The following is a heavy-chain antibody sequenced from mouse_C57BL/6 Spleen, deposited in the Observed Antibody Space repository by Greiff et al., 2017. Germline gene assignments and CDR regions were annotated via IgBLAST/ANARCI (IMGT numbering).Heavy chain of an antibody. J-gene: IGHJ4*01. Sequence: EVQLVESGGGLVKPGGSLKLSCAASGFTFSSYAMSWVRQPPEKRLEWVATISDGGSYTYYTDNVKGRFTISRDNAKNNLYLQMSHLKSEDTAMYYCARGGGITTSVGAMDYWGQGTSVTVAS. V-gene: IGHV5-4*01. CDR1: GFTFSSYA. CDR3: ARGGGITTSVGAMDY. D-gene: IGHD1-1*01. CDR2: ISDGGSYT.